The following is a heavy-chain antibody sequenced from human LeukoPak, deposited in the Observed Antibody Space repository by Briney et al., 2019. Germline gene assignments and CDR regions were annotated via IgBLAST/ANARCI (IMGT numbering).Heavy chain of an antibody. CDR2: ISWNSANR. Sequence: GRSLRLSCAASGFTFDDYVMHWVRQAPGKGLEWVSGISWNSANRDYADSVRGRFTISRDNAKNSLHLQMSSLTPEDTAFYYCAKARTVFTDAFDVWGQGTMVTVSS. CDR1: GFTFDDYV. D-gene: IGHD1-14*01. J-gene: IGHJ3*01. CDR3: AKARTVFTDAFDV. V-gene: IGHV3-9*01.